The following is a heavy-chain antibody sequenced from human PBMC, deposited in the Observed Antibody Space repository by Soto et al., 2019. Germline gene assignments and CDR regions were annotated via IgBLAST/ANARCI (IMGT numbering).Heavy chain of an antibody. Sequence: GSLRLSCAASGFTFSSYWMSWVRQAPGKGLEWVANIKQDGSEKYYVDSVKGRFTISRDNAKNSLYLQMNSLRAEDTAVYYCARTRLSGSYLYGYFDYWGQGTLVTVSS. J-gene: IGHJ4*02. D-gene: IGHD1-26*01. CDR3: ARTRLSGSYLYGYFDY. CDR2: IKQDGSEK. CDR1: GFTFSSYW. V-gene: IGHV3-7*01.